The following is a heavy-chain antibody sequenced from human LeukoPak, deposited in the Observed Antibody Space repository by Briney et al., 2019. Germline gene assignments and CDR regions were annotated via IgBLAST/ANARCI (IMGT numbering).Heavy chain of an antibody. D-gene: IGHD4-17*01. CDR1: GFAFSSYA. J-gene: IGHJ4*02. Sequence: PGGSLRLSCAASGFAFSSYAMTWVRQAPGKGLEWVSAISGSGGRTHYADSVKGRFTISRDNSKNTLYLQMNSLRAEDTAVYYCAKLSRGEPSDYWGQGTLVTVSS. CDR3: AKLSRGEPSDY. V-gene: IGHV3-23*01. CDR2: ISGSGGRT.